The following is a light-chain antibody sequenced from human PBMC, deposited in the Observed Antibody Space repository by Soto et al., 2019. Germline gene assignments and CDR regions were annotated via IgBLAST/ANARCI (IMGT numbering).Light chain of an antibody. CDR1: QTISIY. Sequence: DIQLTQSPSTLSASVGGTVTITCRASQTISIYLAWYQQRPGEAPKLLVYDASSLESGAPSRFSGTGSGTEFTLTISGLQPDDFATYYCQQYDDYSPWTFGQGTKVDIK. CDR2: DAS. CDR3: QQYDDYSPWT. J-gene: IGKJ1*01. V-gene: IGKV1-5*01.